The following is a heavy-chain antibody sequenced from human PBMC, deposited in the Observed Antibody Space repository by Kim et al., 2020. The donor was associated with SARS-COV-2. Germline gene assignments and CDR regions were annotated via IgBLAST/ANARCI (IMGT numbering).Heavy chain of an antibody. Sequence: GGSLRLSCAASGFTFSSYAMHWVRQAPGKGLEWVAVISYDGSNKYYADSVKGRFTISRDNSKNTLYLQMNSLRAEDTAVYYCARDDSLGYYDSSGYKNAFDIWGQGTMVTVSS. J-gene: IGHJ3*02. CDR3: ARDDSLGYYDSSGYKNAFDI. CDR2: ISYDGSNK. V-gene: IGHV3-30*04. D-gene: IGHD3-22*01. CDR1: GFTFSSYA.